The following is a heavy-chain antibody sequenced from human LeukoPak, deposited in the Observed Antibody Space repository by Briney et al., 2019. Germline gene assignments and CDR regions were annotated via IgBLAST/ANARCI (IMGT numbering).Heavy chain of an antibody. CDR1: GFTFNVAW. CDR2: SAATPDGPIT. J-gene: IGHJ4*02. CDR3: ATYKSYSDV. Sequence: GGSLRLSCAASGFTFNVAWMSWVRQTPGKGLQWVARSAATPDGPITEYATPVRGRFTISRDDSKDMLYLQMDNLRTEDTAMYYCATYKSYSDVWGQGTLVTVSS. D-gene: IGHD1-1*01. V-gene: IGHV3-15*04.